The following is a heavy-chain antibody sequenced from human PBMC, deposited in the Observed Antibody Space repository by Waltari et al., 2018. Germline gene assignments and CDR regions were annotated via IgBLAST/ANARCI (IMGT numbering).Heavy chain of an antibody. CDR2: ICDDGSKQ. V-gene: IGHV3-33*01. D-gene: IGHD2-21*02. CDR3: ARGPSSYCGGDCYTNFDN. J-gene: IGHJ4*02. CDR1: GFAFSSYG. Sequence: QVQLVESGGGAVQPGRSLRLSCAASGFAFSSYGTHWVRQAPGKGVGWVELICDDGSKQYYADSVKGRFHISRDTSRNTVYLEMNSLRAEDTAVYYCARGPSSYCGGDCYTNFDNWGQGTLVTVSS.